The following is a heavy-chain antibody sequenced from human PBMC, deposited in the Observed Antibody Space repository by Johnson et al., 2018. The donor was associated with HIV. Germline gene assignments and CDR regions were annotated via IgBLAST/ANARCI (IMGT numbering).Heavy chain of an antibody. CDR1: GFTFSSYG. D-gene: IGHD3-10*01. J-gene: IGHJ3*02. CDR3: ARDVASVYGSGDHAFDI. V-gene: IGHV3-23*04. CDR2: VTGTGGDT. Sequence: VQLVESGGGLVQPGGSLRLSCAASGFTFSSYGMSWVRQAPGKGLEWVSGVTGTGGDTYYAESVKGRFTISRDNSKNTLYLQMNKLRAEDTAVYFCARDVASVYGSGDHAFDIWGQGTMVTVSS.